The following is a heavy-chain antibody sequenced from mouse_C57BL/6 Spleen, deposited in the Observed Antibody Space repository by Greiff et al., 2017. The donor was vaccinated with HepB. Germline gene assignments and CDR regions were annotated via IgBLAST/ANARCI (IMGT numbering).Heavy chain of an antibody. D-gene: IGHD1-1*01. CDR1: GFTFSSYG. J-gene: IGHJ4*01. V-gene: IGHV5-6*01. CDR3: ARMYGSRYYYAMDY. CDR2: ISSGGSYT. Sequence: EVQLQQSGGDLVKPGGSLKLSCAASGFTFSSYGMSWVRQTPDKRLEWVATISSGGSYTYYPDSVKGRFTISRDNAKNTLDLQMISLKSEDTAMYYCARMYGSRYYYAMDYWGQGTSVTVSS.